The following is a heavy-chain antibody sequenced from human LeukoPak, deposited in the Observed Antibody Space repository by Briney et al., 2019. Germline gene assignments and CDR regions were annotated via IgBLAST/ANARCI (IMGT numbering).Heavy chain of an antibody. J-gene: IGHJ4*02. D-gene: IGHD3-3*01. CDR2: INHSGST. CDR3: ARDGGYDFWSGYYQDY. V-gene: IGHV4-31*03. CDR1: GGSISSGGYY. Sequence: PSETLSLTCTVSGGSISSGGYYWSWIRQHPGKGLEWIGEINHSGSTNYNPSLKSRVTISVDTSKNQFSLKLSSVTAADTAVYYCARDGGYDFWSGYYQDYWGQGTLVTVSS.